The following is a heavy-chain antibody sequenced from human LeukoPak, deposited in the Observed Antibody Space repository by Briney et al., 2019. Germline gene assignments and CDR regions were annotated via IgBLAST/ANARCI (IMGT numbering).Heavy chain of an antibody. V-gene: IGHV1-46*01. D-gene: IGHD6-13*01. J-gene: IGHJ5*02. Sequence: ASVKVSCKASGYTFTSYYMHWVRQAPGQGLEWMGIINPSGGSTSYAQKFQGRATMTRDMSTSTVYMELSSLRSEDTAVYYCARGKWGKDSSSWYYPPTENWFDPWGQGTLVTVSS. CDR1: GYTFTSYY. CDR3: ARGKWGKDSSSWYYPPTENWFDP. CDR2: INPSGGST.